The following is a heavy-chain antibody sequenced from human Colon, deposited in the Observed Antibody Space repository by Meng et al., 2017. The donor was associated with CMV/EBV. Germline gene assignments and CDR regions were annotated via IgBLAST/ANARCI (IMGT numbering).Heavy chain of an antibody. Sequence: GPYGKKLDSYDMHWDGQSPGKGLKWMAVISFDGRNTYYADSVKGRFTMSRDNFKVNINMHTNTERPEDKGVYYCGREGITLHNYLDYWGQGTLVTVSS. V-gene: IGHV3-30*04. CDR2: ISFDGRNT. CDR1: GKKLDSYD. J-gene: IGHJ4*02. D-gene: IGHD5-24*01. CDR3: GREGITLHNYLDY.